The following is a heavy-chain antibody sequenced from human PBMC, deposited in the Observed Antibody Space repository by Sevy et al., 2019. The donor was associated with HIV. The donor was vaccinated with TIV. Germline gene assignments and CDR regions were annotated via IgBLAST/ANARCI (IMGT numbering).Heavy chain of an antibody. D-gene: IGHD3-3*01. Sequence: ASVMVSCKASGYTFSDSGYYVHWVRQAPGQGLEWMGWINPKSGATNYAQKFQGRVTMTRDTSVSTANMELSRLTSDDTAVYYCARESYDFWTGPVDYDYGMDVWGQGTTVTVSS. CDR2: INPKSGAT. CDR1: GYTFSDSGYY. V-gene: IGHV1-2*02. CDR3: ARESYDFWTGPVDYDYGMDV. J-gene: IGHJ6*02.